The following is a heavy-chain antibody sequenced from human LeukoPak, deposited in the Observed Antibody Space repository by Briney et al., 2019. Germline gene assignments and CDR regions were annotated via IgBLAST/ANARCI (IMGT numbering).Heavy chain of an antibody. CDR1: GFTFADYA. J-gene: IGHJ3*02. Sequence: PGGSLRLSCAASGFTFADYAMHWVRQAPGKGLEWVSGISWNSGSIGYADSVKGRFTISRDNAKNSLYLQMNSLRAEDMALYYCAKDSSATGGAFDIWGQGTMVTVSS. CDR3: AKDSSATGGAFDI. CDR2: ISWNSGSI. D-gene: IGHD3-16*01. V-gene: IGHV3-9*03.